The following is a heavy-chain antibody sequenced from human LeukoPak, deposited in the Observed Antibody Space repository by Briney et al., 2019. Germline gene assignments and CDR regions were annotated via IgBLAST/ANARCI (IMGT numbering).Heavy chain of an antibody. Sequence: SVKVSCKASGGTFSSYAISWVRQAPGQGLEWMGGIIPIFGTANYAQKFQGRVTITADESTSTAYMELSSLRSEDTAVYYCARDLNPPPDYGDYEDYWGQGTLVTVSS. CDR2: IIPIFGTA. D-gene: IGHD4-17*01. J-gene: IGHJ4*02. V-gene: IGHV1-69*13. CDR1: GGTFSSYA. CDR3: ARDLNPPPDYGDYEDY.